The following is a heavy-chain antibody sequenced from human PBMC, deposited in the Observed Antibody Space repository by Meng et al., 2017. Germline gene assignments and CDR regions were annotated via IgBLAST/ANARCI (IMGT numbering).Heavy chain of an antibody. CDR1: GGSFSGYY. Sequence: SETLSLTCAVHGGSFSGYYWSWIRQPPGKGLEWIGEINHSGSTNYNPSLKSRVTISVDTSKNQFSLKLSSVTAADRAVYYCAREIVVVVAATEYYYYYGMDVWGQGTTVTVSS. CDR2: INHSGST. CDR3: AREIVVVVAATEYYYYYGMDV. D-gene: IGHD2-15*01. V-gene: IGHV4-34*01. J-gene: IGHJ6*02.